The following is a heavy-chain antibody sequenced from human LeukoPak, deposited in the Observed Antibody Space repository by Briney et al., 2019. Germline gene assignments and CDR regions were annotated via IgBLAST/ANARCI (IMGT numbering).Heavy chain of an antibody. D-gene: IGHD3-22*01. CDR3: ARDYYYDSSGYYYR. CDR1: GFTFSDYY. Sequence: PGGSLRLSCAVSGFTFSDYYMSWIRQAPGKGLEWVSYISSSGSTIYYADSVKGRFTISRDNAKNSLYLQMNSLRAEDTAVYYCARDYYYDSSGYYYRWGQGTLVTVSS. J-gene: IGHJ4*02. V-gene: IGHV3-11*01. CDR2: ISSSGSTI.